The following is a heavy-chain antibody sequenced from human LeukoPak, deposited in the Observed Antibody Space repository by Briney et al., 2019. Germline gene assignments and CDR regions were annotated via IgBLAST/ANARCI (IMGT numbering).Heavy chain of an antibody. Sequence: GGSLRLSCAVSGFTFSDYFMTWIRQAPGKGLEWVSYVSGSGSNKYYADSVKGRFTISRDNAKNSLYLQMNSLRVEDTAVYYCATSQSSVAGIVGDWGQGTLVTVSS. CDR2: VSGSGSNK. CDR3: ATSQSSVAGIVGD. CDR1: GFTFSDYF. V-gene: IGHV3-11*04. D-gene: IGHD6-19*01. J-gene: IGHJ4*02.